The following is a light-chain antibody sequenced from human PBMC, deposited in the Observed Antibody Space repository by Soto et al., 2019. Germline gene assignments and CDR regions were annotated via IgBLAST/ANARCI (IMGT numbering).Light chain of an antibody. V-gene: IGLV2-14*01. Sequence: QSARAQPSSVSGSPGQSITISCTGTSTDVGGYNYVSWYQHHPGKGPKLIIYEVSNRPSGVSDRFSGSKSGNKASLIISNLXAEDESDYYCGSYTSTDTPLVFGTGTKVTVL. J-gene: IGLJ1*01. CDR1: STDVGGYNY. CDR3: GSYTSTDTPLV. CDR2: EVS.